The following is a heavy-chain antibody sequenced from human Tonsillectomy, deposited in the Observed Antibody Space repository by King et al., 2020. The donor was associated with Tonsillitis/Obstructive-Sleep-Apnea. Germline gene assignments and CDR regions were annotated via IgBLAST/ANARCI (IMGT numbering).Heavy chain of an antibody. J-gene: IGHJ6*02. CDR1: GFTFSSYG. V-gene: IGHV3-30*18. CDR3: AKDLDFRNGYYYLYYGMDV. CDR2: ISNDGSNK. Sequence: VQLVESGGGVVQPGRSLRLSCAASGFTFSSYGMHWVRQAPGKGLEWVAVISNDGSNKYYADSVKGRFTISRDNSKNTLYLQMNSLRAEDTAVYYCAKDLDFRNGYYYLYYGMDVWGQGTTVTVSS. D-gene: IGHD3/OR15-3a*01.